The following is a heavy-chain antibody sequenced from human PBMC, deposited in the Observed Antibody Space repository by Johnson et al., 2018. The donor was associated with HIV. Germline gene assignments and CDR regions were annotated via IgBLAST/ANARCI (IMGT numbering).Heavy chain of an antibody. D-gene: IGHD1-1*01. CDR1: GFTFSDYY. V-gene: IGHV3-11*01. J-gene: IGHJ3*02. Sequence: QVQLVESGGGLVQPGGSLRLSCAASGFTFSDYYMSWIRQAPGKGLEWVSYISSSGTSIYYADSVKGRFTISRANSKNTLYLQMNSRKTEDTAVYYCVRVERGAFDIWGKGTRGTVSS. CDR3: VRVERGAFDI. CDR2: ISSSGTSI.